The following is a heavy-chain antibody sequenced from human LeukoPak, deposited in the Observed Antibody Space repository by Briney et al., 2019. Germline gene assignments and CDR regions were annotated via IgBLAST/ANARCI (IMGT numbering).Heavy chain of an antibody. CDR1: GYTFPTYC. D-gene: IGHD6-13*01. CDR2: ISAYNGNT. CDR3: ARAKQQLGSGYYYYGMDV. J-gene: IGHJ6*04. Sequence: VQVSCNASGYTFPTYCISWVRQAPGRGLEWMGWISAYNGNTNYAQKLQGRVTMTTDTSTSTAYMELRSLRSDDTAVYYCARAKQQLGSGYYYYGMDVWGKGTTVTVSS. V-gene: IGHV1-18*04.